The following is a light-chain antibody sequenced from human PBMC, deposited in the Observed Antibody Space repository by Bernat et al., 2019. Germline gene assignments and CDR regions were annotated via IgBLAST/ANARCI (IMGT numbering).Light chain of an antibody. CDR3: QQENSAPFT. Sequence: TVTITCRASQDIGNFLTWFQQKPGKAPRPLIYYASSLETGVPSRFSGSVSGTEFNLTISSLQPEDFATYYCQQENSAPFTCGPGTKLD. CDR2: YAS. CDR1: QDIGNF. V-gene: IGKV1-16*01. J-gene: IGKJ3*01.